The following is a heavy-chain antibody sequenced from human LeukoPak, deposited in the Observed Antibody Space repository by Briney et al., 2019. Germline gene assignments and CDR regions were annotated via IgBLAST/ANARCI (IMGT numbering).Heavy chain of an antibody. D-gene: IGHD6-19*01. CDR2: ISGSGYST. CDR1: GFTFSSYG. V-gene: IGHV3-23*01. Sequence: PGGSLRLSCAASGFTFSSYGMSWVRQAPGKGLEWVSAISGSGYSTYYADSVKGRFTISRDNSKNTLYLQMNSLRAEDTAVYDCAKDHADSIAVAGDDAFDIWGQGTMVTVSS. J-gene: IGHJ3*02. CDR3: AKDHADSIAVAGDDAFDI.